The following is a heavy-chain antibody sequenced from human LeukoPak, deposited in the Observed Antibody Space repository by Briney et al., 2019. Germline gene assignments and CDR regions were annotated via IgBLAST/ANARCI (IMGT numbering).Heavy chain of an antibody. Sequence: SETLSLTCTVSGGSISSYYWSWIRRPPGKGLEWIGYIYYSGSTNYNPSLKSRVTISVDTSKNQFSLKLSSVTAADTAVYYCARDQVKGYFDYWGQGTLVTVSS. J-gene: IGHJ4*02. V-gene: IGHV4-59*01. CDR3: ARDQVKGYFDY. CDR1: GGSISSYY. D-gene: IGHD2-21*01. CDR2: IYYSGST.